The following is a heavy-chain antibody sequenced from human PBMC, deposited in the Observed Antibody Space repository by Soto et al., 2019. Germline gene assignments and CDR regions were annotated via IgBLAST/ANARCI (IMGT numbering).Heavy chain of an antibody. Sequence: PGGSLRLSCAASGFTFSKYDMTWVRQAPGKGLDWVSTISASGAITYYADSVKGRFTISRDNSKNSLYLQMNSLRAEDTALYYCAKDIRSSGWHDAFDIWGQGTMVTVSS. J-gene: IGHJ3*02. CDR1: GFTFSKYD. CDR3: AKDIRSSGWHDAFDI. D-gene: IGHD6-19*01. V-gene: IGHV3-23*01. CDR2: ISASGAIT.